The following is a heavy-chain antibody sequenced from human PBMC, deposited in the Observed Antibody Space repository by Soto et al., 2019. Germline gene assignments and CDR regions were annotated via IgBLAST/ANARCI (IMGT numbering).Heavy chain of an antibody. CDR1: GFTFVNYA. CDR3: AKGTSNGGWFNPVAY. V-gene: IGHV3-23*01. J-gene: IGHJ4*02. CDR2: LSGSGTST. D-gene: IGHD6-19*01. Sequence: EVQLLESGGGLVQPGGSLRLSCAASGFTFVNYAMNWVRQAPGKGLEWVATLSGSGTSTYYADSVKGRFTISRDNSRNTLYLQMNSLRAEDTAVDYCAKGTSNGGWFNPVAYWGQGTLVTVSS.